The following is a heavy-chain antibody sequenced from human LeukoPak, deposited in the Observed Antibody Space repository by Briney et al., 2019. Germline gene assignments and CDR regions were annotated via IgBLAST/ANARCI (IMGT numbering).Heavy chain of an antibody. CDR2: IKQDGSEK. CDR1: GFTFSSYW. V-gene: IGHV3-7*01. D-gene: IGHD2-15*01. J-gene: IGHJ4*02. CDR3: ARDRGGSYSAIDY. Sequence: GGSLRLSCAASGFTFSSYWMSWVRQAPGKGLEWVANIKQDGSEKYYVDSVKGRFTISRDNAEKSLYLQMNSLRAEDTAVYYCARDRGGSYSAIDYWGQGTLVTVS.